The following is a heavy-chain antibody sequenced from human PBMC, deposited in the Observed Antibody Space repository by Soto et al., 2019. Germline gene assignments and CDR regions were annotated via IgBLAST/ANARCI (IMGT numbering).Heavy chain of an antibody. V-gene: IGHV3-23*01. D-gene: IGHD6-6*01. Sequence: VGSLRLSCAVSGFTFSRYAMSWVRQAPGKGLEWVSAISGSGGSTYYADSVKGRFTISRDNSKNTLYLQMNSLRAEDTAVYYCAKDHLQLVHIWGQGTLVTVSS. J-gene: IGHJ4*02. CDR2: ISGSGGST. CDR1: GFTFSRYA. CDR3: AKDHLQLVHI.